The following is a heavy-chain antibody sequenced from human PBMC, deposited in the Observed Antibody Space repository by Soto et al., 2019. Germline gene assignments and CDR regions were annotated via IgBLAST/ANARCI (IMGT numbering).Heavy chain of an antibody. CDR2: ISYDGSNK. CDR3: ARFYGDFPNYYYYMDV. CDR1: GFTFSSYG. V-gene: IGHV3-30*03. J-gene: IGHJ6*03. D-gene: IGHD4-17*01. Sequence: PGGSLRLSCAASGFTFSSYGMHWVRQAPGKGLEWVAVISYDGSNKYYADSVKGRFTISRDNAKNSLYLQMNSLRAEDTAVYYCARFYGDFPNYYYYMDVWGKGTTVTVSS.